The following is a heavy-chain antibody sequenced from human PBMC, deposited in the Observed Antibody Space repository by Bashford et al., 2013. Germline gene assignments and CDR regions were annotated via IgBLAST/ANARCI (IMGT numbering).Heavy chain of an antibody. Sequence: GSLRLSCAASGFAFSTYAMSWVRQAPGKGLEWISGISRSGDNTYYADSMKGRSTISRDNSKNTLSLQVKSLSAEDTATYYCAKLQGGMDVVGQGTTVTVSS. V-gene: IGHV3-23*01. J-gene: IGHJ6*02. CDR3: AKLQGGMDV. CDR2: ISRSGDNT. CDR1: GFAFSTYA.